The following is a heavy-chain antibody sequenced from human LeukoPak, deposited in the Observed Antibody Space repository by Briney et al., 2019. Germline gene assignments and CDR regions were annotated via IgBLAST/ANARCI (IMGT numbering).Heavy chain of an antibody. V-gene: IGHV4-4*02. Sequence: SETLSLTCAVSGGSISSSNWWSWVRQPPGKGLEWIGEIYHSGSTNYNPSLKSRVTISVDKSKNQFSLKLSSVTAADTAVYYCARGTYGDYYYYGMDVWGQGITVTVSS. D-gene: IGHD4-17*01. CDR1: GGSISSSNW. J-gene: IGHJ6*02. CDR3: ARGTYGDYYYYGMDV. CDR2: IYHSGST.